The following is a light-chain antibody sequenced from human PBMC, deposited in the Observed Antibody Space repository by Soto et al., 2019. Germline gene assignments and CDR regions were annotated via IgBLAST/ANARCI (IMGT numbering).Light chain of an antibody. Sequence: AIQMTQSPSSLSASVGDRVTITCRASQGIRNELGWYQQKTGKAPKLLIYVASTLQSGVPSRFSGSGSGTDFTLTISSLQPEDFATYYCLQDYNYPWTFGQGTKVDIK. V-gene: IGKV1-6*01. CDR1: QGIRNE. CDR2: VAS. J-gene: IGKJ1*01. CDR3: LQDYNYPWT.